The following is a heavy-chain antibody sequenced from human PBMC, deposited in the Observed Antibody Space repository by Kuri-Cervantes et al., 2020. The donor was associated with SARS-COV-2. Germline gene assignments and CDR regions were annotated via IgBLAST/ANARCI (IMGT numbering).Heavy chain of an antibody. D-gene: IGHD3-16*01. J-gene: IGHJ1*01. V-gene: IGHV3-23*01. CDR1: GFPFSSYA. Sequence: LSLPCAASGFPFSSYAMSWVRQAPGKGLEWVTAISGSGGSTYYSDSVKGRFTISRDNSKNTLYLQMNSQRAEDTAVYYCAKVGGHREYFQNWGQGTLVTVSS. CDR2: ISGSGGST. CDR3: AKVGGHREYFQN.